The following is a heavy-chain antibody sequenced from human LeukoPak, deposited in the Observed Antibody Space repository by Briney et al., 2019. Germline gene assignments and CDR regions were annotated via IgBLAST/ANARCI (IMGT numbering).Heavy chain of an antibody. J-gene: IGHJ4*02. V-gene: IGHV1-46*01. D-gene: IGHD6-13*01. Sequence: VASVKVSCKASGYTFTSYYMHWVRQAPGQGLEWMGIINPSGGSTSYAQKFQGRVTMTRDTSISTAYMELSRLRSDDTAVYYCATDLSSSSPRDYWGQGTLVTVSS. CDR3: ATDLSSSSPRDY. CDR1: GYTFTSYY. CDR2: INPSGGST.